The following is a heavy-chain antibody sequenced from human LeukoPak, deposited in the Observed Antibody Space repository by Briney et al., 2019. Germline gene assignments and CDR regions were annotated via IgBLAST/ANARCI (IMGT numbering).Heavy chain of an antibody. V-gene: IGHV5-51*01. Sequence: GESRKISCKGSGYSFTSYWIGWVRQMPGKGLEWMGIIYPGDSDTRYSPSFQGQVTISADKSISTAYLQWSSLKASDTAMYYCARSFCGGDCYSGDYYFDYWGQGTLVTVSS. CDR3: ARSFCGGDCYSGDYYFDY. J-gene: IGHJ4*02. CDR1: GYSFTSYW. D-gene: IGHD2-21*02. CDR2: IYPGDSDT.